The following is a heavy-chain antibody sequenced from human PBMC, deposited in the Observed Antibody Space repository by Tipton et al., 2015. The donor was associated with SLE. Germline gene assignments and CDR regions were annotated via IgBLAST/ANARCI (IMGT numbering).Heavy chain of an antibody. Sequence: TLSLTCTVSGDSINSHYWSWIRQPAGKGLQWIGRIYPSGSINYNPSLKSRVTISVDTSQNQFSLKLRSVSAADTAVYYCARTLAAQIDYWGQGTLVTVSS. CDR2: IYPSGSI. CDR1: GDSINSHY. D-gene: IGHD6-6*01. V-gene: IGHV4-4*07. CDR3: ARTLAAQIDY. J-gene: IGHJ4*02.